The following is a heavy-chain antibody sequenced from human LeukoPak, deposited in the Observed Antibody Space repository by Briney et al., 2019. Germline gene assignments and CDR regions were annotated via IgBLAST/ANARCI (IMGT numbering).Heavy chain of an antibody. J-gene: IGHJ6*03. Sequence: GSSVKVSCKASGGTFSSYAISWVRQAPGQGLEWMGGIIPIFGTANYAQKFQGRVTVTADESTSTVYMELSSLRSEDTAVYYCARGPYDSRGQDYYYYYMDVWGKGTTVTVSS. D-gene: IGHD3-22*01. CDR3: ARGPYDSRGQDYYYYYMDV. V-gene: IGHV1-69*01. CDR1: GGTFSSYA. CDR2: IIPIFGTA.